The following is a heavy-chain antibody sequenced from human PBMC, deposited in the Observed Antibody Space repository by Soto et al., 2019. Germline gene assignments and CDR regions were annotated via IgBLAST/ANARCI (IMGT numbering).Heavy chain of an antibody. V-gene: IGHV1-69*13. Sequence: ASVKVSCKASGGTFSSYAISWARQAPGQGLEWMGGIIPIFGTANYAQKFQGRVTITADESTSTAYMELSSLRSEDTAVYYCARDYRSGYSSSWYNWFDPWGQGTLVTVSS. D-gene: IGHD6-13*01. CDR3: ARDYRSGYSSSWYNWFDP. J-gene: IGHJ5*02. CDR1: GGTFSSYA. CDR2: IIPIFGTA.